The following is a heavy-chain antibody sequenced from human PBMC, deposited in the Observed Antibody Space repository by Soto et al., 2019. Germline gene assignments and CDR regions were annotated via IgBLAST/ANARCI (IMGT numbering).Heavy chain of an antibody. Sequence: PGGSLRLSCAASGFTLSNYDMHWARQTTGKGLEWVSAIDIAGATYYADSVKGRFTISREKAKNSLYLQMNSLRADDTAVYYCARAARWLQSRYFDLWGRGTLVTVSS. V-gene: IGHV3-13*01. J-gene: IGHJ2*01. CDR1: GFTLSNYD. D-gene: IGHD5-12*01. CDR2: IDIAGAT. CDR3: ARAARWLQSRYFDL.